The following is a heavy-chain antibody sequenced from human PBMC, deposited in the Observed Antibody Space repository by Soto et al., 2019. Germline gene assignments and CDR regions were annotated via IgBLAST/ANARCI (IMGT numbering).Heavy chain of an antibody. CDR1: GGSFSGYS. V-gene: IGHV4-34*09. D-gene: IGHD3-3*01. Sequence: SETLSLTCAVYGGSFSGYSWTWIRQSPEKGLEWIGQINDSGSAIYTPSLKSRVTISVDTSKNQFSLKLSSVTAADTAVYYCARWWSGSRQGFDPWGQGTLVTVSS. J-gene: IGHJ5*02. CDR2: INDSGSA. CDR3: ARWWSGSRQGFDP.